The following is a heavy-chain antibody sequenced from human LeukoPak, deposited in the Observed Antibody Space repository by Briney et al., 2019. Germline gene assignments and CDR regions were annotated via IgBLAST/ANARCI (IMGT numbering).Heavy chain of an antibody. CDR3: AKSRSGSANWALQIFDN. D-gene: IGHD1-1*01. V-gene: IGHV3-23*01. J-gene: IGHJ4*02. CDR1: GFTFSSYA. CDR2: ISGSGGST. Sequence: GGSLRLSCAASGFTFSSYAMSWVRQVPGKGLEWVSTISGSGGSTYFADSVKGRFTISRDNSKNTLYLQMNSLRAEDTAVYYCAKSRSGSANWALQIFDNWGQGTLVTVSS.